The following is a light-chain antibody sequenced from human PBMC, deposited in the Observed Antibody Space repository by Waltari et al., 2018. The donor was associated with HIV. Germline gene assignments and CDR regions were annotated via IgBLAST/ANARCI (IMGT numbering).Light chain of an antibody. J-gene: IGLJ1*01. Sequence: QSALTQPRSVSGSPGQSVTISCTGTSSDVGGYNYVSWYQQHPGKAPKLMIYDVSKRPSGVRDRFSGSKSGNTASLTISGLQAEDEADYYCCSYAGSSLYVFGTGTKVTVL. V-gene: IGLV2-11*01. CDR2: DVS. CDR3: CSYAGSSLYV. CDR1: SSDVGGYNY.